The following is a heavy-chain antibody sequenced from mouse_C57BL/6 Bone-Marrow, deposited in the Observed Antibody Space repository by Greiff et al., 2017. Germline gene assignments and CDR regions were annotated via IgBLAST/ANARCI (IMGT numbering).Heavy chain of an antibody. CDR2: ISDGGSYT. D-gene: IGHD2-1*01. J-gene: IGHJ2*01. CDR1: GFTFSSYA. CDR3: ARDRINGNLFDY. Sequence: DVMLVESGGGLVKPGGSLKLSCAASGFTFSSYAMSWVRQTPEKRLEWVATISDGGSYTYYPDNVKGRFTISRDNAKNNLYLQMSHLKSEDTAMYYCARDRINGNLFDYWGQGTTLTVSS. V-gene: IGHV5-4*01.